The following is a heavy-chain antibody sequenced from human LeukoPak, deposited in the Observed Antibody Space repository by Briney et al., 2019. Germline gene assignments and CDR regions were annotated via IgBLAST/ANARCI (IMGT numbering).Heavy chain of an antibody. CDR1: GGSISSYY. V-gene: IGHV4-59*01. D-gene: IGHD6-13*01. Sequence: PSETLSLTCTVSGGSISSYYWSWIRQPPGKGLEWIGYIYYSGSTNYNPSLKSRVTISVDTSKNQFSLKLSSVTAADTAVYYCARGGIAAAGLDYWGQGTLVTVSS. J-gene: IGHJ4*02. CDR2: IYYSGST. CDR3: ARGGIAAAGLDY.